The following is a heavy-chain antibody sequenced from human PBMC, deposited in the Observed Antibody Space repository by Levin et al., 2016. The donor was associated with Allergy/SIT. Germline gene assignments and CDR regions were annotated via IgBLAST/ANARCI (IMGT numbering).Heavy chain of an antibody. CDR1: GGSVSSTTYY. J-gene: IGHJ6*02. CDR3: ARHFGRQLYYFYYYGMDV. D-gene: IGHD2-8*01. CDR2: MSFSGRT. Sequence: SETLSLTCTVSGGSVSSTTYYWGWIRQPPGKGLEWIGSMSFSGRTDYSPSLKSRVTMSADTSKNLFSLKLSSVTAADTAVYYCARHFGRQLYYFYYYGMDVWGQGTTVTVTS. V-gene: IGHV4-39*01.